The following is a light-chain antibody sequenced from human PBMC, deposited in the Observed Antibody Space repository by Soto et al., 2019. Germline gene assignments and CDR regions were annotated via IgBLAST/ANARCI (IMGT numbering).Light chain of an antibody. J-gene: IGLJ2*01. V-gene: IGLV2-14*01. Sequence: QSALTQPASVSGSPGQSITISCTGTSSDVGGYNYVSWYQQHPGKAPKLMIYDVSNRPSGVSNRFSGSKSGNTASLTISGLQAEDEADYYCSSYPNPRVVFGGGTKVTVL. CDR3: SSYPNPRVV. CDR1: SSDVGGYNY. CDR2: DVS.